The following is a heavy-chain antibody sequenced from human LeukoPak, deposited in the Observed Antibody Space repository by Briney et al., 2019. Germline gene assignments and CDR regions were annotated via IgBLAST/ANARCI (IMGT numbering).Heavy chain of an antibody. V-gene: IGHV3-23*01. D-gene: IGHD2-15*01. CDR3: AKRYCSGGSCCPDY. Sequence: GGSLRLSCVASGFTFSNYAMSWVRQTPGKGLEWVSAISNSGGSTYNADSVKGRFTISRDNSKNTVHLQMNSLRAEDTAVYYCAKRYCSGGSCCPDYWGQGTRVTVSS. CDR2: ISNSGGST. CDR1: GFTFSNYA. J-gene: IGHJ4*02.